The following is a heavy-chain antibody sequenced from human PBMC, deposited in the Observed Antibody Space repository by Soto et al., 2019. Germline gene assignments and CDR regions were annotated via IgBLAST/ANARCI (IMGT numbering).Heavy chain of an antibody. V-gene: IGHV2-5*01. CDR2: IYWNDDK. CDR3: AHRANTVLRYFDWPFAP. J-gene: IGHJ5*02. CDR1: GFSLSTSGVG. Sequence: QITLKESGPTLVKPTQTLTLTCTFSGFSLSTSGVGVGWIRQPPGKALEWLALIYWNDDKRYSPSLKSRLTITKDTSKTEVVLTMTNMDPVDTATYYCAHRANTVLRYFDWPFAPWGQGPLVTVSS. D-gene: IGHD3-9*01.